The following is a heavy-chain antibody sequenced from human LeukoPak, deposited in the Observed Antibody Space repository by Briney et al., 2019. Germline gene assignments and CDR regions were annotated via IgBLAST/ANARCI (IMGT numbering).Heavy chain of an antibody. CDR1: GYSFTSYW. Sequence: GESLKISCKGSGYSFTSYWIGWVRQMPGKGLEWMGIIYPGDSDTRYSPSFQGQVTISADKSISTAYLQWSSLKASDTAMYYCARRVALAAAGTILDYWGQGTLVTVSS. CDR3: ARRVALAAAGTILDY. D-gene: IGHD6-13*01. V-gene: IGHV5-51*01. J-gene: IGHJ4*02. CDR2: IYPGDSDT.